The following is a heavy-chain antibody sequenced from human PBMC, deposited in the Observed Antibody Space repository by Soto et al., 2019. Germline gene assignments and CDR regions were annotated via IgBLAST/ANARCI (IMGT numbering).Heavy chain of an antibody. J-gene: IGHJ4*02. CDR2: IYYSGST. CDR1: GGSVSSGSYY. V-gene: IGHV4-61*01. CDR3: ARDPADYDYVWGSYRHYFDY. D-gene: IGHD3-16*02. Sequence: QVQLQESGPGLVKPSETLSLTCTVSGGSVSSGSYYWSWIRQPPGKGLEWIGYIYYSGSTNYNPSLKSRVTISVVTSKNQFSLKLSSVTAADTAVYYCARDPADYDYVWGSYRHYFDYWGQGTLVTVSS.